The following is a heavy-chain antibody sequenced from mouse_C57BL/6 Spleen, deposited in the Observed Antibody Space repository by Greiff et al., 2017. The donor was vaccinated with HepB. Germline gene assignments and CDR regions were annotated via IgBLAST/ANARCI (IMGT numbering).Heavy chain of an antibody. CDR2: IWGVGST. CDR1: GFSLTSYG. V-gene: IGHV2-6*01. J-gene: IGHJ4*01. D-gene: IGHD2-14*01. CDR3: ARAYYRGAMDY. Sequence: QVQLQQSGPGLVAPSQSLSITCTVSGFSLTSYGVDWVRQSPGKGLEWLGVIWGVGSTNYNSALKSRLSISKDNSKSQVFLKMNSLQTDDTAMYYCARAYYRGAMDYWGQGTSVTVSS.